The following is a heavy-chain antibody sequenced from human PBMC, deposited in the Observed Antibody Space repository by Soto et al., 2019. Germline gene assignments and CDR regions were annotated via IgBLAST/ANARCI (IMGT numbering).Heavy chain of an antibody. Sequence: GGSLRLSCEVSGFNLRTCGMHWVRQVPGKGLEWVAVIWYDETRKFYSDSVKGRFSISRDDSKNTVYLQMSSLRAEDTALYYCARDLGRPVGSLKNDALNVWGQGTMVTVSS. J-gene: IGHJ3*01. CDR3: ARDLGRPVGSLKNDALNV. CDR1: GFNLRTCG. V-gene: IGHV3-33*01. D-gene: IGHD1-26*01. CDR2: IWYDETRK.